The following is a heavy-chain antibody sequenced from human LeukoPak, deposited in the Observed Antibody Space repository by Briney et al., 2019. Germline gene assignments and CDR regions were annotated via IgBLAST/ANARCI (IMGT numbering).Heavy chain of an antibody. J-gene: IGHJ4*02. CDR3: ASDVEMATIGY. D-gene: IGHD5-24*01. CDR2: IYYSGST. CDR1: GGSISSYY. Sequence: PSETLSLTCTVSGGSISSYYWSWIRQPPGKGLEWIGYIYYSGSTNYNPSLKSRVTISVDTSKNQFSLKLSSVTAADTAVYYCASDVEMATIGYWGQGTLVTVSS. V-gene: IGHV4-59*12.